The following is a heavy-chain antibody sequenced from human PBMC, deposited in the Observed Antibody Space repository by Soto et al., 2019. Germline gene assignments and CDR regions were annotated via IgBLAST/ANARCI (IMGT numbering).Heavy chain of an antibody. Sequence: QVQLVESGGGVVQPGRSLRLSCAASGFTFSSYAMHWVRQAPGTGLEWVAVISYDGSNKYYADSVKGRFTISRDNSKNTLYLQMNSLRAEDTAVYYCARAAAGNWFDPWGQGTLVTVSS. J-gene: IGHJ5*02. D-gene: IGHD6-13*01. CDR3: ARAAAGNWFDP. CDR2: ISYDGSNK. CDR1: GFTFSSYA. V-gene: IGHV3-30*03.